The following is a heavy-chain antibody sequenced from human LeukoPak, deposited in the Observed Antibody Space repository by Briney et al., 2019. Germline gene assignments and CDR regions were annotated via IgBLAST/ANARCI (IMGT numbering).Heavy chain of an antibody. V-gene: IGHV4-61*01. CDR2: IYYSGST. CDR3: ARDGGNYDAFDI. D-gene: IGHD1-26*01. CDR1: GGSVSSGSYF. J-gene: IGHJ3*02. Sequence: SETLSLTCTVSGGSVSSGSYFWSWIRQPPGKGLEWIGYIYYSGSTNYNPSLKSRVTVSVDTSKNQFSLKVRSVTAADTAVYYCARDGGNYDAFDIWGQGTMVTVSS.